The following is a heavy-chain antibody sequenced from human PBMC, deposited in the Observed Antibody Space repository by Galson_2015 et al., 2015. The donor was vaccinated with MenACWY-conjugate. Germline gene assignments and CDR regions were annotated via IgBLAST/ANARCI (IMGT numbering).Heavy chain of an antibody. CDR1: GSNFVTYW. D-gene: IGHD1-26*01. J-gene: IGHJ6*02. CDR2: ISPIDSQT. Sequence: QSGAEVIKPGESLQISCTASGSNFVTYWIGWERQVPGKGLERVGLISPIDSQTRYSKAFEGRVTLSADDSITTAYLQWNSLQASDTAMYYCARHPPGGRGMDVWGQGTTVTVSS. V-gene: IGHV5-51*01. CDR3: ARHPPGGRGMDV.